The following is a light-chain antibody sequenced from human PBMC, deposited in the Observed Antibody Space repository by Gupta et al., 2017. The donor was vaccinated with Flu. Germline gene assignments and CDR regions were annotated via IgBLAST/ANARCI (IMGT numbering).Light chain of an antibody. CDR3: QQYNSYWT. CDR1: QSISSW. V-gene: IGKV1-5*03. J-gene: IGKJ1*01. CDR2: KAS. Sequence: DIQMTQSPSTLSASVGDTVTITCRASQSISSWLAWYQQKPGKAPKLLIDKASSLKSGVPSRFSGSGSGTEFTLTISSLQPDDFATYYCQQYNSYWTFGQGTKVEIK.